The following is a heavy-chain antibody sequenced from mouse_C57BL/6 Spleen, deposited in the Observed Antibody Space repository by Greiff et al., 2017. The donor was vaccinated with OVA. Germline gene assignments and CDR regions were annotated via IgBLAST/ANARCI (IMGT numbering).Heavy chain of an antibody. CDR2: ISDGGSYT. CDR1: GFTFSSYA. J-gene: IGHJ2*01. Sequence: EVKLVESGGGLVKPGGSLKLSCEASGFTFSSYAMSWVRQTPEKRLEWVATISDGGSYTYYPDNVKGRFTISRDNAKNNLYLQMSHLKSEDTAMYYCARDRDSSYFDYWGQGTTLTVSS. V-gene: IGHV5-4*03. D-gene: IGHD2-12*01. CDR3: ARDRDSSYFDY.